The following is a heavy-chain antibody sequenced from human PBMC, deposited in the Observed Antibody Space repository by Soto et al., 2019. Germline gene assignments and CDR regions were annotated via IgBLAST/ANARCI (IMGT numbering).Heavy chain of an antibody. D-gene: IGHD3-3*01. CDR2: ISSNGGST. CDR3: ARGTYDFWSGYSY. V-gene: IGHV3-64*01. Sequence: PGGSLSLSCAASGFTFSSYAMHWVRQAPGKGFEYVSAISSNGGSTYYANSVKGRFTISRDISKNTLYLQMGSLRAEDMAVYYCARGTYDFWSGYSYWGQGTLVTVSS. J-gene: IGHJ4*02. CDR1: GFTFSSYA.